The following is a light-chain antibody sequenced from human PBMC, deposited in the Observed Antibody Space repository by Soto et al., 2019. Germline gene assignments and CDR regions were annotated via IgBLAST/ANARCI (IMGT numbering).Light chain of an antibody. CDR3: TSFAPGRIYV. CDR2: EVS. V-gene: IGLV2-14*03. Sequence: QSVRTECASLSGSPGQAITISCSGTSSDIGAYDLVSWYQQHPGRAPKLIIYEVSHRFSGLSYRFSGSKSGNTASLTISGLQAEDEGDYYCTSFAPGRIYVFGSGTKVTVL. CDR1: SSDIGAYDL. J-gene: IGLJ1*01.